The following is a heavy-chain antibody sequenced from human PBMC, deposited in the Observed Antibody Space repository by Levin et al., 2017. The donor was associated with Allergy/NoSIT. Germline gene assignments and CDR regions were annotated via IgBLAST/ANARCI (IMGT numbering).Heavy chain of an antibody. CDR1: GGSFSAYY. CDR3: AVFSFRYGTFDI. D-gene: IGHD4-17*01. V-gene: IGHV4-34*01. CDR2: ISHRGST. J-gene: IGHJ3*02. Sequence: SETLSLTCGVYGGSFSAYYWSWIRQPPGKGLEWIGEISHRGSTPYNPSLKSRVTISVDTSRNHFSLKLSSVTAADTAVYYCAVFSFRYGTFDIWGQGTVVTVSS.